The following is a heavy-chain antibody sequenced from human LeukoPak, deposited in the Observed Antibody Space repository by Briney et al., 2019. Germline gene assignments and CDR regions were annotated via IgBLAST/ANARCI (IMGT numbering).Heavy chain of an antibody. CDR3: ARAGLIAAAGPCLDY. CDR1: GASVSSGSYY. D-gene: IGHD6-13*01. CDR2: IYHSGST. V-gene: IGHV4-61*01. J-gene: IGHJ4*02. Sequence: PSQTLSLTCNVSGASVSSGSYYWSWIRQPPGKGLEWIGEIYHSGSTNYNPSLKSRVTISVDKSKNQFSLKLSSVTAADTAVYYCARAGLIAAAGPCLDYWGQGTLVTVSS.